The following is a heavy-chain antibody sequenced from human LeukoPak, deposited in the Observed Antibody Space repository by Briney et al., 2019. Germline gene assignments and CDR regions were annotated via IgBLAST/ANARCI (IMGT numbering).Heavy chain of an antibody. CDR3: VRAPPATGWLVDH. D-gene: IGHD6-19*01. CDR2: ISTAGDT. Sequence: GGSLRLSCASSGFTLSNHDMLWVRQAAGKGLEWVSAISTAGDTYYPGSEKGRFTISRDNAKNSLYLQMRGLRVDDTAVYYCVRAPPATGWLVDHWGQGTLVTVSS. CDR1: GFTLSNHD. V-gene: IGHV3-13*04. J-gene: IGHJ4*02.